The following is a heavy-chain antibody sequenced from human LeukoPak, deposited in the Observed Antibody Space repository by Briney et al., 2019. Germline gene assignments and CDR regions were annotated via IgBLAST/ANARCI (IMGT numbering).Heavy chain of an antibody. D-gene: IGHD6-13*01. CDR1: GGSISSSNW. V-gene: IGHV4-4*02. J-gene: IGHJ3*02. Sequence: SETLSLTCAVSGGSISSSNWWSWVRQPPGKGLEWIGEIYHSGSTNYNPSLKSRVTISVDTSKNQFSLKLSSVTAADTAVYYCARDDSSWHAFDIWGQGTMVTVSS. CDR3: ARDDSSWHAFDI. CDR2: IYHSGST.